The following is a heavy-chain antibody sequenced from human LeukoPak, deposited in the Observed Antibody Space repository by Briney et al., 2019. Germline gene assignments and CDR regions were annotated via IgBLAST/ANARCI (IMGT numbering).Heavy chain of an antibody. Sequence: PGGSLRLSCAASGFSFSSYAMSWVRQAPGKGLEWVSAISASGGSTYYADSVKGRFTISRDNSKNTLSLHMNSLRAEDTAVYYCAKGRSGWYSDFDYWGQGTLVTVSS. CDR1: GFSFSSYA. V-gene: IGHV3-23*01. CDR2: ISASGGST. J-gene: IGHJ4*02. D-gene: IGHD6-19*01. CDR3: AKGRSGWYSDFDY.